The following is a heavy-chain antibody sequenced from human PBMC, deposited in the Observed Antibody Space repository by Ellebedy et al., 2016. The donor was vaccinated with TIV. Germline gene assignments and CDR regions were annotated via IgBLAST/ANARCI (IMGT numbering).Heavy chain of an antibody. D-gene: IGHD4-23*01. CDR3: ARDAAGNGGKLDY. V-gene: IGHV3-53*01. J-gene: IGHJ4*02. CDR1: GFTVTTNY. CDR2: IFSAADGGET. Sequence: GESLKISCAASGFTVTTNYMNWVRQAPGKGLEWVSVIFSAADGGETHYADSVKGRFTISRDSSKNTLYFQMNSLRAEDTAVYYCARDAAGNGGKLDYWGQGALVTVSS.